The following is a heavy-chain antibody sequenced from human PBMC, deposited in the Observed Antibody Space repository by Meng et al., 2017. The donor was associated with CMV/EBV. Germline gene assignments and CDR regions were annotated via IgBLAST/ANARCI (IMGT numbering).Heavy chain of an antibody. CDR3: ARVRGASDY. J-gene: IGHJ4*02. CDR2: INHSGST. D-gene: IGHD4/OR15-4a*01. CDR1: GGSFSGYY. V-gene: IGHV4-34*01. Sequence: GSLRLSCAVYGGSFSGYYRSWIRQPPGKGLEWIGEINHSGSTNYNPSLKSRVTISVDTSKNQFSLKLSSVTAADTAVYYCARVRGASDYWGQGTLVTVSS.